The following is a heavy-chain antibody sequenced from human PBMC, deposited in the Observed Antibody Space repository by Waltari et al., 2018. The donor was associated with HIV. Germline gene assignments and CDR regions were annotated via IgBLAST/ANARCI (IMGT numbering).Heavy chain of an antibody. CDR2: ISQSGTT. CDR1: GGSISRAGYS. Sequence: QLPLQESGSGLVKPSQTLSLTCPVSGGSISRAGYSWTWIRQPPGKGLEWIGYISQSGTTYYNPSLQSRVTISLDRSKNQFSLKLRSVTAADTAVYYCARDRLSVTTRGGYYYGLDVWGQGTTVTVSS. D-gene: IGHD4-17*01. J-gene: IGHJ6*02. CDR3: ARDRLSVTTRGGYYYGLDV. V-gene: IGHV4-30-2*01.